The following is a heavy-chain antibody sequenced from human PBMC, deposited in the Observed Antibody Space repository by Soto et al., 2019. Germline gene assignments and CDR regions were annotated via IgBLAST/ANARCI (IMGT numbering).Heavy chain of an antibody. CDR1: GFTFNSYW. CDR3: ARGSYGDLFDY. CDR2: IDSDGNST. J-gene: IGHJ4*02. Sequence: HPGGSLRLSCAASGFTFNSYWMHWVRQAPEKGLVWVSQIDSDGNSTTYADSVKGRFTISRDNAKNTLYLQMNSLRAEDTALYFCARGSYGDLFDYWGQGTLVTVSS. V-gene: IGHV3-74*01. D-gene: IGHD4-17*01.